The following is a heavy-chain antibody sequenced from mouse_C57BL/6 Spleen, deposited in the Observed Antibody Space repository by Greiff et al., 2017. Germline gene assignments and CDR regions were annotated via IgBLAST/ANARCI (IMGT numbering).Heavy chain of an antibody. J-gene: IGHJ4*01. CDR1: GYTFTSYD. V-gene: IGHV1-85*01. Sequence: QVQLQQSGPELVKPGASVKLSCKASGYTFTSYDINWVKQRPGQGLEWIGWIYPSDGSTTYNEKFKGKATLTVDTSSSTAYMELHSLTSEDYAVYFCARGAVEGAMDYWGQGTSVTVSS. D-gene: IGHD1-1*01. CDR3: ARGAVEGAMDY. CDR2: IYPSDGST.